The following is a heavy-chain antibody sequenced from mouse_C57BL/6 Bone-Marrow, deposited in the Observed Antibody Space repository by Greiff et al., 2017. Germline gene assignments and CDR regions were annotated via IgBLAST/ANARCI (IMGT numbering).Heavy chain of an antibody. CDR2: IDPSDSYT. D-gene: IGHD3-2*02. CDR3: AREREDSSSYYYAMDY. J-gene: IGHJ4*01. Sequence: QVQLQQPGAELVMPGASVKLSCKASGYTFTSYWMHWVKQRPGQGLEWIGEIDPSDSYTNYNQKFKGKSTLTVDKSSSTAYMQLSSLTSDDSAVYYYAREREDSSSYYYAMDYWGQGTSVTVSS. V-gene: IGHV1-69*01. CDR1: GYTFTSYW.